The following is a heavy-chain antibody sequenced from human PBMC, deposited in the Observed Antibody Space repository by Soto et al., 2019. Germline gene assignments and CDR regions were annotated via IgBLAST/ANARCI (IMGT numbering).Heavy chain of an antibody. D-gene: IGHD2-2*01. Sequence: EVQLLESGGGLVQPGGSLRLSCTASGFTFSDYAMSWVRQAPGKGLEWVSGIRGSGGGTYYAGSVKGRFTISRDKSKNTLYLQLDGLRAEDTAVYYCAKALGYCSGTSCYGSNYYMDVWGKGTTVTVSS. V-gene: IGHV3-23*01. CDR3: AKALGYCSGTSCYGSNYYMDV. CDR1: GFTFSDYA. J-gene: IGHJ6*03. CDR2: IRGSGGGT.